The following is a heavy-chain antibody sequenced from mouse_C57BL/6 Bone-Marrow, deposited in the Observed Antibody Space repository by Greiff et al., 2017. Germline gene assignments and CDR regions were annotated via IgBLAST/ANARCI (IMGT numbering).Heavy chain of an antibody. J-gene: IGHJ3*01. Sequence: VQLQQSGAELVRPGASVKLSCTASGFNIKDDYMHWVKQRPEQGLEWIGWIDPENGGTKYASKFQGKATITVDTSSNTAYLQLSSLTSEDTAVYYCTRFAYWGQGTLVTVSA. V-gene: IGHV14-4*01. CDR1: GFNIKDDY. CDR3: TRFAY. CDR2: IDPENGGT.